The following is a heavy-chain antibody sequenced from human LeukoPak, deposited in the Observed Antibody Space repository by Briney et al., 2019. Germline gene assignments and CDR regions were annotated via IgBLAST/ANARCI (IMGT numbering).Heavy chain of an antibody. Sequence: PSETLSLTCTVSGGSISSYYWSWIRQPPGKGLEWIGYIYFSGSTNYNPSLKSRVTISVDTSKNQFSLRLSSVTAADTAVYYCARVTGYVMEDYFDYWGQGTLVTVSS. CDR2: IYFSGST. CDR1: GGSISSYY. CDR3: ARVTGYVMEDYFDY. D-gene: IGHD6-13*01. J-gene: IGHJ4*02. V-gene: IGHV4-59*01.